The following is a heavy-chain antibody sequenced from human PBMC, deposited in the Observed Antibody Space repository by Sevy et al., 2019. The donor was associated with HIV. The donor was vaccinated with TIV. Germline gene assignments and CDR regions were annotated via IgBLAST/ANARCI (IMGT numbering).Heavy chain of an antibody. V-gene: IGHV3-21*06. CDR3: ARSPPGGSYDYFDY. Sequence: GGSLRLSCATSGFTFNNYNMNWVRQAPGKGLEWVSSVSGSSNYIYYVESVKGRFIISRDNTKNTLYLQMNILRVDDTALVYWARSPPGGSYDYFDYWGQGTLVTVSS. D-gene: IGHD1-26*01. J-gene: IGHJ4*02. CDR2: VSGSSNYI. CDR1: GFTFNNYN.